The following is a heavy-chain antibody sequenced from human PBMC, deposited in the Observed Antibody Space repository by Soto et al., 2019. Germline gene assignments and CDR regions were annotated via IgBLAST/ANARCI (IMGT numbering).Heavy chain of an antibody. CDR2: IQSGDTT. CDR3: ARGAGYFDNSGYVPYYFDY. Sequence: LRLSCVASGFTIDNEYMSWVRQAPGKGLEGVSVIQSGDTTYYADSVKGRFTISRDNSKNTVFLQMNNLRVEDTAMYHCARGAGYFDNSGYVPYYFDYWGQGTLVTVSS. D-gene: IGHD3-22*01. V-gene: IGHV3-53*01. J-gene: IGHJ4*01. CDR1: GFTIDNEY.